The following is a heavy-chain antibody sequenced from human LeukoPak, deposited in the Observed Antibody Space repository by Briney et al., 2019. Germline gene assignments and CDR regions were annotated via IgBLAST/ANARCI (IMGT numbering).Heavy chain of an antibody. CDR2: IYHSGSS. V-gene: IGHV4-39*01. CDR1: GGSISSSSYY. D-gene: IGHD3-10*01. CDR3: ARHSSYYGNFDY. J-gene: IGHJ4*02. Sequence: PSETLSLTCTVSGGSISSSSYYWGWIRQPPGKGLEWIGSIYHSGSSYYNPSLKSRVTISVDTSKNQFSLKLSSVTAADTAVYYCARHSSYYGNFDYCGQGTLVTVSS.